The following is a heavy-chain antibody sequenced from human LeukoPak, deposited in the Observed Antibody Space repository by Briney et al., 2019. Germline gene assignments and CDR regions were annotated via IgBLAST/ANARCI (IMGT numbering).Heavy chain of an antibody. CDR3: AKHGCGGDCYPYYFDY. J-gene: IGHJ4*02. CDR1: GFTFSSYG. CDR2: IWYDGSNK. V-gene: IGHV3-33*06. Sequence: GGSPRLSCAASGFTFSSYGMHWVRQAPGKGLEWVAVIWYDGSNKYYADSVKGRFTISRDNSKNTLYLQMNSLRAEDTAVYYCAKHGCGGDCYPYYFDYWGQGTLVTVSS. D-gene: IGHD2-21*02.